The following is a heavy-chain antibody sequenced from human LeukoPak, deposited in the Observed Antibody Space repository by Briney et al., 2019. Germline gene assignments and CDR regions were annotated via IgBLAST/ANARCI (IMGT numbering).Heavy chain of an antibody. J-gene: IGHJ6*02. Sequence: GASVKVSCKASGYTFTSYGISWVRQAPGQGLEWMGWISAYNGNTNYAQKLQGRVTMTTDTSTSTAYMELRSLRSDDTAVYYCARVPRFTILYGMDVWGQGTTVTVSS. CDR2: ISAYNGNT. CDR3: ARVPRFTILYGMDV. D-gene: IGHD3-3*01. V-gene: IGHV1-18*01. CDR1: GYTFTSYG.